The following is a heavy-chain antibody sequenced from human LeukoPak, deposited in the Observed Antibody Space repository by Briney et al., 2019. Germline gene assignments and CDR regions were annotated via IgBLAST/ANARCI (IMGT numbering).Heavy chain of an antibody. CDR3: ARTSSTVFGFDM. Sequence: GGSLTLSWAPSGFTFTNLAMQWVRQSPGKGLEWVAVISYYGGNKDYADSVKGRFSISRDNSKNTMYLEMNSLGTEDTAVYYCARTSSTVFGFDMGGQGTTVTVSS. CDR2: ISYYGGNK. CDR1: GFTFTNLA. V-gene: IGHV3-30*04. J-gene: IGHJ3*02. D-gene: IGHD4-11*01.